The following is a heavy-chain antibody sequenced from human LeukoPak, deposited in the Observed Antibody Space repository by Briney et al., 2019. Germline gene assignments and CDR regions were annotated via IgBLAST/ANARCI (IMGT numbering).Heavy chain of an antibody. CDR2: IHRDGST. CDR1: GSYW. Sequence: GGSLRLSCAASGSYWMHWVRQAPGKGLEWVSVIHRDGSTYYTDSVKGRFTISRDNSKNTLYLQMNSLRAEDTAVYYCAKGWYYYDSSGYHPFDYWGQGTLVTASS. J-gene: IGHJ4*02. CDR3: AKGWYYYDSSGYHPFDY. V-gene: IGHV3-53*01. D-gene: IGHD3-22*01.